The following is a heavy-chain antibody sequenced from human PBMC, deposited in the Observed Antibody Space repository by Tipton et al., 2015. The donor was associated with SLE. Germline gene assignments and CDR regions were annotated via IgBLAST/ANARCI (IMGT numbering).Heavy chain of an antibody. V-gene: IGHV4-59*12. J-gene: IGHJ4*02. Sequence: TLSLTCTVSGGSISSYYWSWIRQPPGKGLEWIGYIYYSGSTNYNPSLKSRVTISVDTSKNQFSLKLSSVTAADTAVYYCARGKAGYSYGYAYWGQGTLVTVSS. CDR3: ARGKAGYSYGYAY. CDR1: GGSISSYY. CDR2: IYYSGST. D-gene: IGHD5-18*01.